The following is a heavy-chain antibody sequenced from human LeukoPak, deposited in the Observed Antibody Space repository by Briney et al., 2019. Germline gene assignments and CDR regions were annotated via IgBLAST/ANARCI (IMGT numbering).Heavy chain of an antibody. D-gene: IGHD3-9*01. CDR2: MFFTGST. Sequence: SETLSVTCTVSGGSISSYYWSWIRQPPGKGLEWVGYMFFTGSTDYNPSPKSRVTMSIDTSTNQFSLKLSSVTAADTAVYYCARVNPHFDTLTENWFDPWGQGTLVTVSS. CDR3: ARVNPHFDTLTENWFDP. V-gene: IGHV4-59*01. J-gene: IGHJ5*02. CDR1: GGSISSYY.